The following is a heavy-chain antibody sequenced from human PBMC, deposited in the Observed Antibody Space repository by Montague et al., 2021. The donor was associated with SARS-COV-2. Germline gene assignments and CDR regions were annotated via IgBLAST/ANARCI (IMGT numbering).Heavy chain of an antibody. CDR3: ARDTRIAMLVVVTRYGLDV. CDR1: GGSISSSSYY. V-gene: IGHV4-39*07. J-gene: IGHJ6*02. D-gene: IGHD3-22*01. CDR2: IYYTGST. Sequence: SETLSLTCTVSGGSISSSSYYWGWIRQPPGKGLEWVGSIYYTGSTYYXXXLKSRVTISVDTSKNQFSLKLISVTAADTAVYYCARDTRIAMLVVVTRYGLDVWGQGTTVTVSS.